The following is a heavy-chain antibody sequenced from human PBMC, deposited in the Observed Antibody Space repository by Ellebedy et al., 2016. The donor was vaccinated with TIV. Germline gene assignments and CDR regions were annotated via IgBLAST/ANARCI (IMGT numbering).Heavy chain of an antibody. V-gene: IGHV4-59*01. D-gene: IGHD5-18*01. CDR2: LHFSRST. J-gene: IGHJ5*02. CDR3: ARDGYTFGTHLPFDT. CDR1: GGSIRSYY. Sequence: MPSETLSLTCTVSGGSIRSYYWTRIRQPPGKGLEWIGYLHFSRSTDYNPSLRGRVTISGDRSKNQVSLKLSSVTAADTAVYYCARDGYTFGTHLPFDTWGQGTLVTVSS.